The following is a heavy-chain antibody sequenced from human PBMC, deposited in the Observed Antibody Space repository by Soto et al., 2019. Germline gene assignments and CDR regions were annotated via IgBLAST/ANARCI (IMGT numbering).Heavy chain of an antibody. D-gene: IGHD3-3*01. CDR2: ISSSSSTI. J-gene: IGHJ3*02. Sequence: GGSLRLSCAASGFTFSSYSMNWVRQAPGKGLEWVSYISSSSSTIYYADSVKGRFTISRDNAKNSLYLQMNSLRAEDTAVYYCATLPRVTIFGVVIISVDAFDIWGQGTMVTVSS. CDR3: ATLPRVTIFGVVIISVDAFDI. CDR1: GFTFSSYS. V-gene: IGHV3-48*01.